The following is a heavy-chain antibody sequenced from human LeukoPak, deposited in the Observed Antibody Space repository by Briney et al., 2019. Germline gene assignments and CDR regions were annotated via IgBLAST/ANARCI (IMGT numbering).Heavy chain of an antibody. CDR3: ARGAAGTTPDYYYFGLDV. Sequence: GGSLEISWQGSGCIFTDYWIGRVRQLPGKGLEGMGIFYPGDSDTRYSPSFQGQFTISADMSINTAHLQWSSRKPSDTATYYCARGAAGTTPDYYYFGLDVWGQGTTVRVSS. CDR2: FYPGDSDT. V-gene: IGHV5-51*01. CDR1: GCIFTDYW. D-gene: IGHD1-7*01. J-gene: IGHJ6*02.